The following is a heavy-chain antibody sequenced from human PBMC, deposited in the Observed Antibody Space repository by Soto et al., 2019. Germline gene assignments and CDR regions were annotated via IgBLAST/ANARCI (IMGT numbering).Heavy chain of an antibody. D-gene: IGHD3-10*01. CDR3: AKYGFYYMDV. CDR1: GDSIKSYY. Sequence: ETLSLTCTVSGDSIKSYYWSWIRQPPGKGLEWIGYVHHSGRSNYNPSLKSRVSMSVDTSRNQFFLKLSSVTATDTAVYFCAKYGFYYMDVWDKGTTVTVSS. CDR2: VHHSGRS. J-gene: IGHJ6*03. V-gene: IGHV4-59*01.